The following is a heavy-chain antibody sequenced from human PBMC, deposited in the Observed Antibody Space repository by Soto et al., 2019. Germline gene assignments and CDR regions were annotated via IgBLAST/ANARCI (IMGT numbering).Heavy chain of an antibody. CDR2: ISGSGGST. Sequence: ESGGGLVQPGGSLRLSCAASGFTFSSYAMSWVRQAPGKGLEWVSAISGSGGSTYYADSVKGRFTISRDNSKNTLYLQMNSLRAEDTAVYYCAKEGAYDYIWGSYRPYYFDYWGQGPLVTVSS. CDR3: AKEGAYDYIWGSYRPYYFDY. V-gene: IGHV3-23*01. D-gene: IGHD3-16*02. CDR1: GFTFSSYA. J-gene: IGHJ4*02.